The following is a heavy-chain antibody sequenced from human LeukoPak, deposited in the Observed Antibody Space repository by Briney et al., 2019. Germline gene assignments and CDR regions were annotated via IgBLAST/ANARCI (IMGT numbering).Heavy chain of an antibody. CDR1: GFAFSDFY. CDR3: ARRASGNYYYFDY. J-gene: IGHJ4*02. Sequence: GGSLRLSCAASGFAFSDFYMSWIRQASGKGLEWVSYITRSGPTIYYADSVKGRFTISRDNAKNSLYLQMNSLRAEDTAVYYCARRASGNYYYFDYWGQGTLVTVSS. CDR2: ITRSGPTI. D-gene: IGHD1-26*01. V-gene: IGHV3-11*04.